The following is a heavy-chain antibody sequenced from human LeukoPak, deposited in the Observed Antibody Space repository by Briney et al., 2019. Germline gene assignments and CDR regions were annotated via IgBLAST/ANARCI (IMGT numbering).Heavy chain of an antibody. D-gene: IGHD3-9*01. CDR3: VGDRGPYVDIANNWFDP. Sequence: GGSLRLSCAASGFTFKLYAMNWVRQAPGKGPEWVSAITGYGDTTYTADSVKGRFTIPRDNSKNTVSLQMNSLRVEDTAVYYCVGDRGPYVDIANNWFDPWGQGTLVAVSS. V-gene: IGHV3-23*01. CDR1: GFTFKLYA. CDR2: ITGYGDTT. J-gene: IGHJ5*02.